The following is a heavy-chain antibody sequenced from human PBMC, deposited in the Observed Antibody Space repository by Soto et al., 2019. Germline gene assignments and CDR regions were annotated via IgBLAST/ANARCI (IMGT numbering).Heavy chain of an antibody. V-gene: IGHV3-30*18. CDR1: GFTFNKYG. Sequence: QVQLGESGGSVVQPGRSLRLSCAASGFTFNKYGMHWVRQAPGKGLEWVAAISNDGSSEYYADSVLGRFTISRDNPKNTLYLQMSSLKSEDTAVYSWANQERGSYFAYCGQGTLVTVAS. D-gene: IGHD3-16*01. CDR2: ISNDGSSE. J-gene: IGHJ4*02. CDR3: ANQERGSYFAY.